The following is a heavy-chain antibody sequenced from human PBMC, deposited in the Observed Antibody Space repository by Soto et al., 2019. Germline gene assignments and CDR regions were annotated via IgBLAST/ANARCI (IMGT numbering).Heavy chain of an antibody. D-gene: IGHD1-26*01. Sequence: QSQTLSLTCAISGDSVSSNSAAWNWIRQSPSRGLEWLGRTYYRSKWYNDYAVSVKSRITINPDTSKNQFSQQLNSVTPEDTAVYYCARGRYSGSYYYYYGMDVWGQGTTVTVSS. CDR3: ARGRYSGSYYYYYGMDV. V-gene: IGHV6-1*01. CDR1: GDSVSSNSAA. J-gene: IGHJ6*02. CDR2: TYYRSKWYN.